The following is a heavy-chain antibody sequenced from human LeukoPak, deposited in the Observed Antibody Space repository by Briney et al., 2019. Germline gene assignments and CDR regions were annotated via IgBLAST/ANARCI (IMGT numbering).Heavy chain of an antibody. CDR1: GYTFTSYA. J-gene: IGHJ2*01. CDR2: INAGNGNT. V-gene: IGHV1-3*01. Sequence: ASVKVSCKASGYTFTSYAMHWVRQAPGQRLEWMGWINAGNGNTKYSQKFQGRVTITRDTSASTAYMELSSLRSEDTAVYYCARDPYTGAYYYDSSGHWYFDLWGRGTLVTVSS. D-gene: IGHD3-22*01. CDR3: ARDPYTGAYYYDSSGHWYFDL.